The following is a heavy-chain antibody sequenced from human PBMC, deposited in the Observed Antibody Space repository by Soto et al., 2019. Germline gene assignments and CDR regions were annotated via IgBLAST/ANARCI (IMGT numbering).Heavy chain of an antibody. V-gene: IGHV1-18*01. CDR1: GYTFTSYG. CDR3: ARDSRITMIVVAISASDI. Sequence: ASVKVSCKASGYTFTSYGISWVRQAPGQGLEWMGWISAYNGNTNYAQKLQGRVTMTTDTSTSTAYMELRSLRSDDTAVYYCARDSRITMIVVAISASDIWGQGTMVTVSS. D-gene: IGHD3-22*01. J-gene: IGHJ3*02. CDR2: ISAYNGNT.